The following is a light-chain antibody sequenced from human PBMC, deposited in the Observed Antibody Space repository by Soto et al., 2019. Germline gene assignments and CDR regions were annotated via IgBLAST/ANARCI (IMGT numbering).Light chain of an antibody. CDR2: DAS. J-gene: IGKJ1*01. CDR3: QRYGDLPWT. V-gene: IGKV3-11*01. Sequence: EILLTQSPATLSLSPGERATLSCRASQSVSSYLAWYQQKPGQAPRLLIYDASNRATGIPDRFSGSGSGTDFTLTISRLEPEDFAVYYCQRYGDLPWTCGQGTKGDIK. CDR1: QSVSSY.